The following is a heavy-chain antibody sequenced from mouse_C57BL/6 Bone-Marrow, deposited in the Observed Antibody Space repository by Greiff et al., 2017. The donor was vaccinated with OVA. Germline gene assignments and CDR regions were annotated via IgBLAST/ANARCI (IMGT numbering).Heavy chain of an antibody. CDR1: GYTFTDYY. D-gene: IGHD1-1*01. Sequence: VQLQQSGPVLVKPGASVKLSCKASGYTFTDYYMNWVKQSHGKSLEWIGVINPYNGGTSYNQKFKGKATLTVDKSSSTAYMELNSLTSEDSAVYYCARPDYGSSLAWFAYWGQGTLVTVSA. CDR3: ARPDYGSSLAWFAY. V-gene: IGHV1-19*01. J-gene: IGHJ3*01. CDR2: INPYNGGT.